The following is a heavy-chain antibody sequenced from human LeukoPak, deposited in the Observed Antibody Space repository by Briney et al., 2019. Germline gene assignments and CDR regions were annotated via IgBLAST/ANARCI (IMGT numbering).Heavy chain of an antibody. V-gene: IGHV4-30-2*01. Sequence: SETLSLTCAVSGGSISSGGYSWSWIRQPPGKALEWIGYIYHSGSTYYNPSLKSRVTISVDRSKNQFSLKLSSVTAADTAVYYCASVDTVMGGFDYWGQGTLVTVSS. CDR2: IYHSGST. D-gene: IGHD5-18*01. J-gene: IGHJ4*02. CDR3: ASVDTVMGGFDY. CDR1: GGSISSGGYS.